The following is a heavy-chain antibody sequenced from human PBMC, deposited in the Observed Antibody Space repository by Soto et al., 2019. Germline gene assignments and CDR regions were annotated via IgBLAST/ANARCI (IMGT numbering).Heavy chain of an antibody. CDR1: GLTFSTYV. Sequence: GGSLRLSCAASGLTFSTYVMHWVRQAPGKGLEWVALIWNDGTTIRYADSVKGRFTISRDNSESTLYLQMNSLKTEDTALYYCTTSSYYDFWSGPYYYYYYGMDIWGQGTTVTV. CDR2: IWNDGTTI. V-gene: IGHV3-33*01. CDR3: TTSSYYDFWSGPYYYYYYGMDI. J-gene: IGHJ6*02. D-gene: IGHD3-3*01.